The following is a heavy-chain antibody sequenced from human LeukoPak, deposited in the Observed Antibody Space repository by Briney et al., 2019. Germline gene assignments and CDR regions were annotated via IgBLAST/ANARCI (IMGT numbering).Heavy chain of an antibody. CDR2: ISYDGSDK. D-gene: IGHD3-10*01. V-gene: IGHV3-30*03. J-gene: IGHJ4*02. Sequence: GGSLRLSCAASGFTFRNYGMQWVRQTPGKGLEWVTLISYDGSDKYYADSVKGRFSISRDNSKNTLYLQMNSLRAEDTAVYYCASLRSGSGTFYNDYWGQGTPVTVSS. CDR1: GFTFRNYG. CDR3: ASLRSGSGTFYNDY.